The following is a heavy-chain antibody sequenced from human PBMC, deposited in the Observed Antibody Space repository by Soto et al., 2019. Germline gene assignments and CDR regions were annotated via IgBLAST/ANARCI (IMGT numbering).Heavy chain of an antibody. CDR1: GSTFSSYW. CDR3: ARDPSSWLDS. Sequence: EVQLVESGGDLVQPGGSLRLSCAVSGSTFSSYWMHWVRQAPGKGLVWVSRINSDGSSTSYGDSVKGRFIISRDNAKNTLYLQMSSLRVEDTAVYYCARDPSSWLDSWGQGTLVTVSS. J-gene: IGHJ4*02. D-gene: IGHD6-13*01. V-gene: IGHV3-74*01. CDR2: INSDGSST.